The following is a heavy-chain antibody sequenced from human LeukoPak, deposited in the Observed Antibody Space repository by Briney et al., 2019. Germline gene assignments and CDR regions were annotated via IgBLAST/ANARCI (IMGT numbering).Heavy chain of an antibody. J-gene: IGHJ4*02. CDR3: ARARTAHIAVAGRLGY. V-gene: IGHV3-64*01. CDR2: ISSNGGST. CDR1: GFTFSSYA. D-gene: IGHD6-19*01. Sequence: PGGSLRLSCAASGFTFSSYAMHWVRQAPGKGLEYVSAISSNGGSTYYANSVKGRFTISRDNSKNTLYLQMGSLRAEDMAGYYCARARTAHIAVAGRLGYWGQGTLVSVSS.